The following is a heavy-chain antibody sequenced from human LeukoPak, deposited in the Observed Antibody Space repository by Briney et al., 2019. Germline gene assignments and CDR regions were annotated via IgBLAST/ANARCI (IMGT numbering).Heavy chain of an antibody. Sequence: GGSLRLSCAASGFPFSSYSMNWVRQAPGRGLEWVSYISASGSNIYYLDAVKGRFTVSRDNAMNSLFLQMNRPRAEDTAIYYCVRVKGTYFDFWGQGTLVTVSS. D-gene: IGHD1-1*01. CDR1: GFPFSSYS. J-gene: IGHJ4*02. CDR2: ISASGSNI. CDR3: VRVKGTYFDF. V-gene: IGHV3-48*01.